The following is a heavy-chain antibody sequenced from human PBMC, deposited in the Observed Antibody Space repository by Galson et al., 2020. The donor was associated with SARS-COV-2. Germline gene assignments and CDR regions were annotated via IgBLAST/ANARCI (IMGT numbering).Heavy chain of an antibody. CDR1: GLPLSNSA. V-gene: IGHV3-23*01. J-gene: IGHJ4*02. D-gene: IGHD2-15*01. Sequence: GRSLRLSSTASGLPLSNSATTWVRKPPGKGLERISAISGRGAYTYYTDSVKGRFTISRDNSKNTLYLQMNSLRAEDTDVYYGAKDGGSDPTKVWFCDYWGQGTPVTVSS. CDR3: AKDGGSDPTKVWFCDY. CDR2: ISGRGAYT.